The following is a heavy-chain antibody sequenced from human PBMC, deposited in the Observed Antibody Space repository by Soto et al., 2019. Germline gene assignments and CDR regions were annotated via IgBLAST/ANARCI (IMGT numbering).Heavy chain of an antibody. J-gene: IGHJ4*02. V-gene: IGHV6-1*01. D-gene: IGHD6-6*01. CDR2: TYYRSNWYA. Sequence: PSQTLSLTCAISGDSVSSNIVTWNWIRQSPSRGLEWLGRTYYRSNWYADYAVSVKSRATINPDTSKNHFSLQLNSVTPEDTAIYYCVRLIGNSSLDYWDQGTLVTVPQ. CDR3: VRLIGNSSLDY. CDR1: GDSVSSNIVT.